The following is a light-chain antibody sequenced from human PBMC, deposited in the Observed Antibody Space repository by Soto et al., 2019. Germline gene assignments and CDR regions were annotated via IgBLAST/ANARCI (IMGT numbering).Light chain of an antibody. CDR3: QSFDDSMGDIV. Sequence: QSVLTQPPSVSGAPGQRVTISCTGSSSNIGAGYDVHWFQQFPGTAPQLLIYGNSNRPSGVPDRFSGSKSGTSASLAITGLHPGDEADYYCQSFDDSMGDIVFGLGTKVTVL. J-gene: IGLJ1*01. CDR2: GNS. CDR1: SSNIGAGYD. V-gene: IGLV1-40*01.